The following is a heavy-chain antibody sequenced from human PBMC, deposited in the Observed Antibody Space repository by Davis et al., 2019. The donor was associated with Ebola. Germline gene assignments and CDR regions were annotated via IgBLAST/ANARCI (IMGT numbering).Heavy chain of an antibody. CDR1: GFIVSDKY. Sequence: PGGSLRLSCAASGFIVSDKYMSWVRQAPGKGLEWVSVIYRDGRTYYADSVKGRFTISRDNSKNTLYLQMNSLRAEDTAVYYCARDYGDYEFDYWGQGTLVTVSS. CDR2: IYRDGRT. CDR3: ARDYGDYEFDY. D-gene: IGHD4-17*01. J-gene: IGHJ4*02. V-gene: IGHV3-53*01.